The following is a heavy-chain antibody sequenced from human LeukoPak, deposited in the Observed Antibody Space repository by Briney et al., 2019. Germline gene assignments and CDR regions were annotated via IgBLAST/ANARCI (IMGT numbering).Heavy chain of an antibody. CDR2: VTHSGST. V-gene: IGHV4-34*01. Sequence: SETLSLTCAVYGESFSGYYWSWIRQPPGKGLEWIGEVTHSGSTNYNPSLKSRVTISVDTSKNQFSLKLSSVTAADTAVYYCARGGGSGSYGIDYWGQGTLVTVSS. D-gene: IGHD3-10*01. J-gene: IGHJ4*02. CDR3: ARGGGSGSYGIDY. CDR1: GESFSGYY.